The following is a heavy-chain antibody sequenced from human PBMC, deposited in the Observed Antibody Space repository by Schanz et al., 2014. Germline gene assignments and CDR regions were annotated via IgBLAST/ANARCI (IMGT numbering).Heavy chain of an antibody. V-gene: IGHV3-33*08. D-gene: IGHD1-1*01. Sequence: VQLVQSGGGLAQPGGSLRLSCAASGFTFSSYGMHWVRQAPGKGLEWVAVIWNDGNKKYYSESVQGRFSISRDNSKNTLYLQMNSLRTEDTAVYYCARGRVLESWGQGTLVTVSS. CDR2: IWNDGNKK. CDR1: GFTFSSYG. CDR3: ARGRVLES. J-gene: IGHJ5*02.